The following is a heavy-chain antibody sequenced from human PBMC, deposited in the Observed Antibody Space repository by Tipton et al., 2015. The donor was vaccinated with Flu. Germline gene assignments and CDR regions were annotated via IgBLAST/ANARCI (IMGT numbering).Heavy chain of an antibody. V-gene: IGHV3-53*01. CDR1: GFTVSSNY. CDR3: ARLTGWFHFDY. CDR2: IYSGGST. J-gene: IGHJ4*02. Sequence: GSLRLSCAASGFTVSSNYMSWVRQAPGKGLEWVSVIYSGGSTCYADSVKGRFTISRDNSKNTLYLQMNSLRAEDTAVYYCARLTGWFHFDYWGQGTLVTVSS. D-gene: IGHD6-19*01.